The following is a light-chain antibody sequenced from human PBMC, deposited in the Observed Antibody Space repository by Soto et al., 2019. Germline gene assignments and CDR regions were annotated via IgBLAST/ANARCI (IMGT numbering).Light chain of an antibody. Sequence: EIVLTQSPGTLSLSPGDRATLSCRASQSVYNNYLAWYQQKPGQAPRLLIYDASARFTVIPDRFSGSGSGTEFTLTISRLEPEDFAVYYCQRYGTSFSFGGGTKVEIK. CDR3: QRYGTSFS. CDR2: DAS. J-gene: IGKJ4*01. V-gene: IGKV3-20*01. CDR1: QSVYNNY.